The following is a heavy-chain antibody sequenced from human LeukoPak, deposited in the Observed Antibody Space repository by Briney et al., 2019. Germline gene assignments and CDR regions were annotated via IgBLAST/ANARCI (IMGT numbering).Heavy chain of an antibody. J-gene: IGHJ3*02. CDR1: GGTFSSYA. CDR2: IIPIFGTA. D-gene: IGHD2-15*01. Sequence: SVKVSCKASGGTFSSYAISWVRQAPGQGLEWMGGIIPIFGTANYAQKFQGRVTIIADKSTSTAYMELSSLRSEDTAVYYCARDADIVVSGAFDIWGQGTMVTVSS. V-gene: IGHV1-69*06. CDR3: ARDADIVVSGAFDI.